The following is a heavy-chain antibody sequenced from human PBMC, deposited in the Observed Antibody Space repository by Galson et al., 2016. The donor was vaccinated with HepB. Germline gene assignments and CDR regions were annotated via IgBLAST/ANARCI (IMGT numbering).Heavy chain of an antibody. CDR1: GSSISSHPYY. CDR2: IQYSGNT. J-gene: IGHJ3*01. Sequence: SETLSLTCTVSGSSISSHPYYWSWVRQSPGKALEWIGSIQYSGNTYYNPALSSRVTIFIDTSKNQISLTLTSVTAADTALYSCARNFVRGGNPGFGTWGRGTMVTVAS. D-gene: IGHD3-10*01. V-gene: IGHV4-39*01. CDR3: ARNFVRGGNPGFGT.